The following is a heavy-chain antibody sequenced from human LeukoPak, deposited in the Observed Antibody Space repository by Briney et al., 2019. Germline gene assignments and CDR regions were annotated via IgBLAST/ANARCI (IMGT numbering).Heavy chain of an antibody. CDR1: GFTFSSYA. J-gene: IGHJ4*02. Sequence: PGGSLRLSCAASGFTFSSYAMSWVRQAPGKGLEWVSVISGSGSSTYYADSVKGRFTISRDNSENTLYLQMNSLRAEDTAVYYCAKDAQCSGGSCYLFHYWGQGTLVTVSS. CDR3: AKDAQCSGGSCYLFHY. CDR2: ISGSGSST. V-gene: IGHV3-23*01. D-gene: IGHD2-15*01.